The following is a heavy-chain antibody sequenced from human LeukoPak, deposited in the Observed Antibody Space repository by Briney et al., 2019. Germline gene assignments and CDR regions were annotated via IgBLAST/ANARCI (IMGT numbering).Heavy chain of an antibody. CDR1: GFTFSSTS. J-gene: IGHJ4*01. CDR3: AKLTTA. Sequence: GGSLRLSCAASGFTFSSTSMSWVRHAPGKGREWVAVTVGGGDGTYYADSVKGRFTISRDNSNNTLYLKMNSLSADDTALYYCAKLTTAWGHGTLVTVSS. CDR2: TVGGGDGT. V-gene: IGHV3-23*01. D-gene: IGHD4-11*01.